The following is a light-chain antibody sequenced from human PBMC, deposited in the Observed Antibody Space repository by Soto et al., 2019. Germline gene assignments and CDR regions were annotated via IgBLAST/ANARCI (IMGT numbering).Light chain of an antibody. CDR1: RSLLKANGYTY. J-gene: IGKJ1*01. CDR2: LGY. Sequence: DIVMTQSPLSLTVTPGEPASISCRSSRSLLKANGYTYFHWFLQKPGQSPQLLIYLGYNRAPGVPDRLSGTVAGTDFTLKISRVEAEDVGVYYCMQTLESRTFGQGTKVDIK. CDR3: MQTLESRT. V-gene: IGKV2-28*01.